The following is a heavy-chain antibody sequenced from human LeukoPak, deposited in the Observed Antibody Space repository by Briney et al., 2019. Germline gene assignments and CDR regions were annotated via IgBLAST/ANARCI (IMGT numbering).Heavy chain of an antibody. V-gene: IGHV3-74*01. J-gene: IGHJ6*04. CDR2: ISRDGRST. D-gene: IGHD3-16*01. CDR1: GFTFSSSW. CDR3: DRDPGYESWSPFWGGMDV. Sequence: PGGSLRLSCAASGFTFSSSWMHWVRQAPGKGLVWGSRISRDGRSTTYADSVKGRFTTSRDIAKYTLYLKMDSLRDDDTAVYYCDRDPGYESWSPFWGGMDVWGNGTTVIVSS.